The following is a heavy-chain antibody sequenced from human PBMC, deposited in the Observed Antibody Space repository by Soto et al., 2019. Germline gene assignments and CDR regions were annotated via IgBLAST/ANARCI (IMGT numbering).Heavy chain of an antibody. CDR3: ARATYSSSQNYGMDV. CDR1: GGSISSGGYY. V-gene: IGHV4-31*03. D-gene: IGHD6-13*01. J-gene: IGHJ6*02. CDR2: IYYSGST. Sequence: PSETLSLTCTVSGGSISSGGYYWSWIRQHPGKGLEWIGYIYYSGSTYYNPSLKSRVTISVDTSKNQFSLKLSSVTAADTAVYYCARATYSSSQNYGMDVWGQGTTVTVSS.